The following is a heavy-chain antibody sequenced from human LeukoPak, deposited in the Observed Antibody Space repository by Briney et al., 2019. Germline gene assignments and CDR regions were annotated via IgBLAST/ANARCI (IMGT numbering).Heavy chain of an antibody. CDR1: GGSISSYY. D-gene: IGHD2-2*01. CDR2: IYYSGST. V-gene: IGHV4-59*01. CDR3: AREIVVVPAVVTYFDY. Sequence: SETLSLTCTVSGGSISSYYWSWIRQPPGKGLEWIGYIYYSGSTNYDPSLKSRVTISVDTSKNQFSLKLSSVTAADTAVYYCAREIVVVPAVVTYFDYWGQGTLVTVSS. J-gene: IGHJ4*02.